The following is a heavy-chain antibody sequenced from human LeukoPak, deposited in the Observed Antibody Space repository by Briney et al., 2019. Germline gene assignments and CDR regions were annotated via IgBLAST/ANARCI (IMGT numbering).Heavy chain of an antibody. J-gene: IGHJ4*02. V-gene: IGHV3-23*01. CDR2: ISGSGGST. CDR1: GFTFSSHA. D-gene: IGHD6-13*01. Sequence: GGSLRLSCAASGFTFSSHAMSWVRQAPGKGLEWVSGISGSGGSTYYADSVKGRFTISRDNSKNTLYLQMNSLRAEDTAVYYCATPREGIVVAGIHSWGQGTLVTVSS. CDR3: ATPREGIVVAGIHS.